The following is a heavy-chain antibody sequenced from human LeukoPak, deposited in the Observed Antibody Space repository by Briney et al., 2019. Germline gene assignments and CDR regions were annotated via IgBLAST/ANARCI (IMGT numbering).Heavy chain of an antibody. CDR2: IRSKAYGGTT. CDR1: GFTFGDYA. Sequence: GRSLRLSCTVSGFTFGDYAMSWVRQAPGKGLEWVGFIRSKAYGGTTEYAASVKGRFTISRDDSKSIAYLHMNTLKTEDTAVYYCTRVLDYGQDYDYGGDVCGQGTAVTVSS. D-gene: IGHD4-17*01. J-gene: IGHJ6*02. V-gene: IGHV3-49*04. CDR3: TRVLDYGQDYDYGGDV.